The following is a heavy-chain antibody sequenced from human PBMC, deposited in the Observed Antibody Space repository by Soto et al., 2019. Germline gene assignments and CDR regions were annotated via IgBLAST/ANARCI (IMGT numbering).Heavy chain of an antibody. V-gene: IGHV3-23*01. CDR3: AKPRKSYSSGWLDY. J-gene: IGHJ4*02. D-gene: IGHD6-19*01. CDR2: ISGSGGST. CDR1: GFTFSSYA. Sequence: GGSLRLSCAASGFTFSSYAMSWVRQAPGKGLEWVSAISGSGGSTYYADSVKGRFTISRDNSKNTLYLQMNSLRAEDTAVYYCAKPRKSYSSGWLDYWGQGTLVTVSS.